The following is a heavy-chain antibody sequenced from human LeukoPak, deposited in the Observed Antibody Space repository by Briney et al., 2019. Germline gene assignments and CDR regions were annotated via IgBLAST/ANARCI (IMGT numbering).Heavy chain of an antibody. D-gene: IGHD3-10*01. J-gene: IGHJ4*02. Sequence: ASVKVSCKASGYTFTSYGISWVRRAPGQGLEWMGWISAYNGNTNYAQKLQGRVTMTTDTSTSTAYMELRSLRSDDTAVYYCARVGYYGSGSYYILDYWGQGTLFTVSS. V-gene: IGHV1-18*01. CDR2: ISAYNGNT. CDR3: ARVGYYGSGSYYILDY. CDR1: GYTFTSYG.